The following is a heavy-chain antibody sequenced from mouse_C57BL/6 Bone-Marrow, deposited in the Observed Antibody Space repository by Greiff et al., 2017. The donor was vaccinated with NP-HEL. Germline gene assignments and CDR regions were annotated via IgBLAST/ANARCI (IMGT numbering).Heavy chain of an antibody. CDR1: GFTFTDYY. Sequence: EVQRVESGGGLVQPGGSLSLSCAASGFTFTDYYMSWVRQPPGKALEWLGFIRNKANGYTTEYSASVKGRFTISRDNSQSILYLQMNALRAEDSATYYCARLLGFAYWGQGTLVTVSA. V-gene: IGHV7-3*01. D-gene: IGHD2-10*02. J-gene: IGHJ3*01. CDR2: IRNKANGYTT. CDR3: ARLLGFAY.